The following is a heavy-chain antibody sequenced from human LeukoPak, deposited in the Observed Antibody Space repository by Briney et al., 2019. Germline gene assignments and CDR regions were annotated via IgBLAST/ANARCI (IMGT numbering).Heavy chain of an antibody. CDR3: ARDFSLNDYGALTNWFDP. V-gene: IGHV1-69*13. J-gene: IGHJ5*02. CDR1: GYTFTIYY. D-gene: IGHD4-17*01. CDR2: IIPNFGTP. Sequence: ASVRVSCKASGYTFTIYYIHWVRQAPGQGLEWMGGIIPNFGTPNYAQKFQGRVTITADESTSTAYMELSSLRSEDTAVYYCARDFSLNDYGALTNWFDPWGQGTLVTVSS.